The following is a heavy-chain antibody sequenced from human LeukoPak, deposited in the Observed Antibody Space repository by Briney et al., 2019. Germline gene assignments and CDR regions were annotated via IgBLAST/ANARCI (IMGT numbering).Heavy chain of an antibody. Sequence: PGGSLRLSCAASGFTFSDYYMSWIRQAPGKGLEWVSYISSSGRTIYYADSVKGRFTISKDNAKNSLYLQVNSLRAEDTAVYYCARAPAYSYDSSGYPGFDAFDIWGQGTLVTVSS. CDR2: ISSSGRTI. CDR1: GFTFSDYY. J-gene: IGHJ3*02. V-gene: IGHV3-11*01. CDR3: ARAPAYSYDSSGYPGFDAFDI. D-gene: IGHD3-22*01.